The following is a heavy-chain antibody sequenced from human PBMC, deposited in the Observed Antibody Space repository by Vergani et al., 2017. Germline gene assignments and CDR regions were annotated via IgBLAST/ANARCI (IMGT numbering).Heavy chain of an antibody. J-gene: IGHJ6*03. V-gene: IGHV3-11*01. D-gene: IGHD6-6*01. Sequence: QVQLVESGGGLVKPGGSLRLSCAASGFTFSDYYMSWIRQAPGKGLEWVSYISSSGSTIYYADSVKGRFTISRDNAKNSLYLQMNSLRTEDTAVYYCARPHRAARSPYYYYYMDVWGKGTTVTVSS. CDR1: GFTFSDYY. CDR3: ARPHRAARSPYYYYYMDV. CDR2: ISSSGSTI.